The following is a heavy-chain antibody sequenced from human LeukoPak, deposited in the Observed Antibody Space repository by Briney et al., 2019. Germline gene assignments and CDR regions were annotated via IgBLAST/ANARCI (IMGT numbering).Heavy chain of an antibody. J-gene: IGHJ4*02. V-gene: IGHV4-38-2*01. CDR3: ARRISTRRGETCSSTSCYFDY. CDR1: GFSISSGYF. CDR2: IFHSGIT. D-gene: IGHD2-2*01. Sequence: PSETLSLTCAVSGFSISSGYFWAWIRQSPGKGLEWIGSIFHSGITYYNPSLKIRITISVDTSKNQFSLRLSSVTAADTAVYYCARRISTRRGETCSSTSCYFDYWGQGTLVTVSS.